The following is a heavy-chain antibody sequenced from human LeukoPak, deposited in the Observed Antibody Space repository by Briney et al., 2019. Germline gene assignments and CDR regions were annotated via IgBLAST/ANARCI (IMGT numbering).Heavy chain of an antibody. CDR3: ARGGVLDY. J-gene: IGHJ4*02. Sequence: GGSLRLSCAASGFTFSSYAMHWVRQAPGKGLEWVAVISYDGSNKYYADSVKGRFTISRDNSKNTLYLQMNSLRAEDTAVYYCARGGVLDYWGQGTLVTVSS. V-gene: IGHV3-30-3*01. CDR1: GFTFSSYA. CDR2: ISYDGSNK. D-gene: IGHD5-12*01.